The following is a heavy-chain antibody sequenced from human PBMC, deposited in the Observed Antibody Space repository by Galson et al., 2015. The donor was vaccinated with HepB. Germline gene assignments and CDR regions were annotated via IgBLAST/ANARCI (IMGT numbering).Heavy chain of an antibody. J-gene: IGHJ4*02. V-gene: IGHV1-69*02. D-gene: IGHD2-2*01. CDR3: ARGGGGSIVVVPAAITQPTFDY. Sequence: SVKVSCKASGGTFSSYTISWVRQAPGQGLEWMGRIIPILGIANYAQKFQGRVTITADKSTSTAYIELSSLRSEDAAVYYCARGGGGSIVVVPAAITQPTFDYWGQGTLVTVSS. CDR1: GGTFSSYT. CDR2: IIPILGIA.